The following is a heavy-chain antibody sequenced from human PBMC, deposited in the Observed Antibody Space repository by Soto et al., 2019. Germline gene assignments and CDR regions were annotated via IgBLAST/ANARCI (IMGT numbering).Heavy chain of an antibody. CDR1: GFTFNTYG. CDR3: AKDRSTTYYDFWSGYFDY. J-gene: IGHJ4*02. D-gene: IGHD3-3*01. CDR2: IWYDGSNK. Sequence: GGSLRLSCTTSGFTFNTYGMHWVRQAPGKGLEWVAIIWYDGSNKYYADSVKGRFTISRDNSKNTLYLQMNSLRAEDTAVYYCAKDRSTTYYDFWSGYFDYWGQGTLVTVSS. V-gene: IGHV3-33*06.